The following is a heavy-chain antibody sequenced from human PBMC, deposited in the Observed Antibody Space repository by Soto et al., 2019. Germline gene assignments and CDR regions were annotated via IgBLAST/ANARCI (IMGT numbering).Heavy chain of an antibody. J-gene: IGHJ6*02. CDR3: ARLGDFWSGYYLSYYGMDV. D-gene: IGHD3-3*01. Sequence: PGESLKISCKGSGYSFTSYWIGWVRQMPVKGLEWMGIIYPGDSDTRYSPSFQGQVTISADKSISTAYLQWSSLKASDTAMYYCARLGDFWSGYYLSYYGMDVWGQGTTVTVSS. V-gene: IGHV5-51*01. CDR1: GYSFTSYW. CDR2: IYPGDSDT.